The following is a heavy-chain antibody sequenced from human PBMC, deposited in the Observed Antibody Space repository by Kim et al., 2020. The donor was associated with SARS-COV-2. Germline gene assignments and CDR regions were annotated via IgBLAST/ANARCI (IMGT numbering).Heavy chain of an antibody. D-gene: IGHD6-13*01. Sequence: GGSLRLSCAASGFTFSGSAMHWVRQASGKGLEWVGRISNKSTNYDSAYAASVKDTFTISRDDSKNTAYLQMHNPKSEDTAVYYCTRVPAYSNSLWVAFDIWGAGKLVTVSS. V-gene: IGHV3-73*01. CDR3: TRVPAYSNSLWVAFDI. CDR1: GFTFSGSA. CDR2: ISNKSTNYDS. J-gene: IGHJ3*02.